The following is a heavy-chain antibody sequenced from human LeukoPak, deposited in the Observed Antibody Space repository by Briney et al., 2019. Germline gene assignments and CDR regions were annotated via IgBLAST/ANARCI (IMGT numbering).Heavy chain of an antibody. CDR1: LFTFDEYA. J-gene: IGHJ6*02. D-gene: IGHD2-15*01. CDR2: ISGDGGST. V-gene: IGHV3-43*02. CDR3: AKDRDILVVVAATPDGMDV. Sequence: GGSLRLSCAASLFTFDEYAMHWVRQAPGKGLEWVSLISGDGGSTYYADSVKGRFTISRDNSKNSLYLQMNSLRTEDTALYYCAKDRDILVVVAATPDGMDVCGQGTTVTASS.